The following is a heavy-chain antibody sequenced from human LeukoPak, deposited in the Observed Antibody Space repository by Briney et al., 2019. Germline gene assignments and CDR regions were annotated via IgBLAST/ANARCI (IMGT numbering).Heavy chain of an antibody. CDR2: IYYSGST. CDR3: AGHGGDSSGSNYYYYYYGMDV. D-gene: IGHD3-22*01. J-gene: IGHJ6*02. Sequence: SETLSLTCTVSGGSISSYYWSWIRQPPGKGLEWIGHIYYSGSTNYNPSLKSRVTISVDTSKNQFSLKLSSVTAADTAVYYCAGHGGDSSGSNYYYYYYGMDVWGQGTTVTVSS. CDR1: GGSISSYY. V-gene: IGHV4-59*08.